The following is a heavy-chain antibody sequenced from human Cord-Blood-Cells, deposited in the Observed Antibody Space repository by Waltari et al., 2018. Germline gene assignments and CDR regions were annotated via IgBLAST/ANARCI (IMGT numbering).Heavy chain of an antibody. CDR3: ARDRRELFDY. CDR2: IWYDGSNK. J-gene: IGHJ4*02. D-gene: IGHD3-10*01. V-gene: IGHV3-33*01. Sequence: QVQLVESGGGVVQPGRSLRLSCAASGFTFSSYGMHWVRQAPGKGREWVAVIWYDGSNKYYADAVKGRFTISRDNSKNTLYLQMNSLRAEDTAVYYCARDRRELFDYWGQGTLVTVSS. CDR1: GFTFSSYG.